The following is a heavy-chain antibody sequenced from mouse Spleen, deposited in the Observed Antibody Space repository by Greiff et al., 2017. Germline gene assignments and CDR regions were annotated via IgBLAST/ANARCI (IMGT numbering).Heavy chain of an antibody. J-gene: IGHJ2*01. V-gene: IGHV1-82*01. CDR1: GYAFSSSW. CDR2: IYPGDGDT. Sequence: QVQLQQSGPELVKPGASVKISCKASGYAFSSSWMNWVKQRPGKGLEWIGRIYPGDGDTNYNGKFKGKATLTADKSSSTAYMQLSSLTSEDSAVYFCARRGFTYGYDGGFDYWGQGTTLTVSS. CDR3: ARRGFTYGYDGGFDY. D-gene: IGHD2-2*01.